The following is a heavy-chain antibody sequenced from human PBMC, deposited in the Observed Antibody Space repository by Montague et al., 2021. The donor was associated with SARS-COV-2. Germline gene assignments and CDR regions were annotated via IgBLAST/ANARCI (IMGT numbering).Heavy chain of an antibody. CDR2: GNQSETT. V-gene: IGHV4-34*01. CDR3: AGGRRPVVVPGAGPAGHAFDI. J-gene: IGHJ3*02. Sequence: SETLSLTCAISGGSFSNYYWRWICKPPGTGQELNWVGNQSETTISNPYVKRGGTITDYMSKNQFHLRLNLVTAADTAVYHCAGGRRPVVVPGAGPAGHAFDIWGQGTMVTVSS. D-gene: IGHD2-2*01. CDR1: GGSFSNYY.